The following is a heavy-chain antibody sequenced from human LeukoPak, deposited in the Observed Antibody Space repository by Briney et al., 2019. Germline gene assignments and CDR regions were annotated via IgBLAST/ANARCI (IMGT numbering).Heavy chain of an antibody. V-gene: IGHV3-21*04. CDR3: AKGRLDPNLVLDY. CDR2: ISSSSSYI. D-gene: IGHD2-8*02. CDR1: GFTFSSYS. J-gene: IGHJ4*02. Sequence: GGSLRLSCAASGFTFSSYSMNWVRQAPGKGLEWVSSISSSSSYIYYAVSVKGRFTISRDKSKNTLYLQMNSLRAEDTALYYCAKGRLDPNLVLDYWGQGTLVTVSS.